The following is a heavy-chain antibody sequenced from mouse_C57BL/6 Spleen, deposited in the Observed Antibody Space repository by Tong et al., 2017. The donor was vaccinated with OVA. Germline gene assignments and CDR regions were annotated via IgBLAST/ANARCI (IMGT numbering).Heavy chain of an antibody. V-gene: IGHV1-31*01. CDR3: ARGGSGTRGYFDY. Sequence: EVQLQESGPELVKPGASVKISCKASGYSFTGYYMHWVKQSHVKSLEWIGRINPYNGATSYNQNFKDKASLTVDKSSSTAYMELHSLTSEDSAVYYCARGGSGTRGYFDYWGQGTTLTVSS. J-gene: IGHJ2*01. CDR2: INPYNGAT. D-gene: IGHD4-1*01. CDR1: GYSFTGYY.